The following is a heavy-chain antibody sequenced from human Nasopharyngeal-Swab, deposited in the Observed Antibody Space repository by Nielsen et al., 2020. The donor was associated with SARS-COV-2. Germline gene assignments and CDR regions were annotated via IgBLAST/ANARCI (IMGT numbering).Heavy chain of an antibody. CDR3: ARGSHKSGWF. CDR1: GDSVASNRAA. V-gene: IGHV6-1*01. D-gene: IGHD6-19*01. CDR2: AYYRSTWYL. Sequence: SQTRSLTRVISGDSVASNRAAWHWIRQSPSRGLECLGRAYYRSTWYLDYAVSVQGRISINPDTTKNLFSLHLNSVTLDDTAVYYCARGSHKSGWFWGRGTLVTVSS. J-gene: IGHJ4*02.